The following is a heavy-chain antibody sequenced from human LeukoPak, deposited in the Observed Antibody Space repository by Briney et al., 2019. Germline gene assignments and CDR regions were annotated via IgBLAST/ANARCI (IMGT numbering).Heavy chain of an antibody. CDR1: GFTFSSYA. V-gene: IGHV3-23*01. CDR3: AKEGRKTGNTYGYEYDC. Sequence: GRSLRLSCAASGFTFSSYAMSWVRQAPGKGLEWVSAVSSSGGSTNYADYVKGQFTISRDNSKNTVYLHVNNLRAEDTAVYYCAKEGRKTGNTYGYEYDCWGQGTLVTVSS. J-gene: IGHJ4*02. D-gene: IGHD5-18*01. CDR2: VSSSGGST.